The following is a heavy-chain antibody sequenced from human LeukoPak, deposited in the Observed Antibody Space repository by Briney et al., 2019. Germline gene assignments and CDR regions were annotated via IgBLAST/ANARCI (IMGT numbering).Heavy chain of an antibody. CDR1: GFIFSDYY. D-gene: IGHD1-26*01. CDR2: ISGSGGST. Sequence: GGSLRLSCGASGFIFSDYYMSWIRQAPGKGLEWVSAISGSGGSTYYADSVKGRFTISRDNSKNTLYLQMNSLRAEDTAVYYCAKDSRLWELLYYYYYMDVWGKGTTVTVSS. V-gene: IGHV3-23*01. J-gene: IGHJ6*03. CDR3: AKDSRLWELLYYYYYMDV.